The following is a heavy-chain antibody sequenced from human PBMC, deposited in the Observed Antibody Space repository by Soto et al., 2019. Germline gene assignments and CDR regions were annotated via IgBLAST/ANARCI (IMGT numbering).Heavy chain of an antibody. Sequence: GGSLRFSCAASGFTFSSYGMHWVRQAPGKGLEWVAVISYDGSNKYYADSVKGRFTISRDNSKNTLYLQMNSLRAEDTAVYYCAKASGIAAAGVYYYGMDVWGQGTTVTVSS. CDR3: AKASGIAAAGVYYYGMDV. D-gene: IGHD6-13*01. J-gene: IGHJ6*02. CDR2: ISYDGSNK. CDR1: GFTFSSYG. V-gene: IGHV3-30*18.